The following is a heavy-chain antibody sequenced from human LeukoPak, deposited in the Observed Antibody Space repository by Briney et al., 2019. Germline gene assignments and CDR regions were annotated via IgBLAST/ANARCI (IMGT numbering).Heavy chain of an antibody. J-gene: IGHJ6*03. Sequence: GGSLRLSCAASGFTFSSYWMSWVRQAPGKGLEWVANIKQDGSEKYYMDSVKGRFTISRDNAKNSLYLQMNSLRAEDTAVYYCARDFEDSDYYYYYMDVWGKGTTVTVSS. V-gene: IGHV3-7*01. CDR3: ARDFEDSDYYYYYMDV. CDR1: GFTFSSYW. CDR2: IKQDGSEK. D-gene: IGHD2-15*01.